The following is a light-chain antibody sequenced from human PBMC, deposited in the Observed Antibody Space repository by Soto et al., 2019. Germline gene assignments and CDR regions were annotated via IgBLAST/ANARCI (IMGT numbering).Light chain of an antibody. J-gene: IGKJ4*02. CDR1: QTISSW. V-gene: IGKV1-5*03. Sequence: DIQMTQSPSTLSGSVGDRVTITCRASQTISSWLAWYQQKPGKAPKLLIYKASTLRSGVPSRFNGSGSGTEFNLDISSLRPVDFATCYCQYYMSYSEACGEGTKV. CDR3: QYYMSYSEA. CDR2: KAS.